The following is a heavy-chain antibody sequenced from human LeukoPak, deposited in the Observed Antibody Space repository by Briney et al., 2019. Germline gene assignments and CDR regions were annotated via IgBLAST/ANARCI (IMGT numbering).Heavy chain of an antibody. J-gene: IGHJ4*02. CDR1: GGSISSSSYY. CDR3: ARSDILTGYYNFDY. V-gene: IGHV4-39*01. D-gene: IGHD3-9*01. CDR2: IYYSGST. Sequence: PSETLSLTCTVSGGSISSSSYYWGWIRQPPGKGLEWIGSIYYSGSTYYNPSLKSRVTISVDTSKNQFSLKLSSVTAADTAVYYCARSDILTGYYNFDYWGQGTLVTVSS.